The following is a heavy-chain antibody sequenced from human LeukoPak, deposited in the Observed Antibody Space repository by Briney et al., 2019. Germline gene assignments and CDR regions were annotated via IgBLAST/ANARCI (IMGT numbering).Heavy chain of an antibody. CDR2: IIPIFGTA. V-gene: IGHV1-69*05. CDR1: GGTFSSYA. J-gene: IGHJ6*03. Sequence: GASVKVSCKASGGTFSSYAISWVRQAPGQGLEWMGRIIPIFGTANYAQKFQGRVTITTDESTSTAYMELSSLRSEDTAVYYCAGSIAAAYYYYYYMDVWGKGTTVTVSS. CDR3: AGSIAAAYYYYYYMDV. D-gene: IGHD6-13*01.